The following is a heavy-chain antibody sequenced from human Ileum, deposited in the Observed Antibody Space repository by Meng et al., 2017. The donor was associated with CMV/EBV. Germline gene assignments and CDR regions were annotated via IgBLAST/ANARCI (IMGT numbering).Heavy chain of an antibody. CDR3: VRYYIVVFDY. J-gene: IGHJ4*02. V-gene: IGHV3-7*01. CDR1: GFTYSNFW. D-gene: IGHD2-15*01. CDR2: IKQDGSAT. Sequence: GGSLRLSCAVSGFTYSNFWMSWVRQSPGMGLEWVANIKQDGSATYYADSVKGRLTISRDNAKNSLYLQMYNLRADDTSVYYCVRYYIVVFDYWGQGTLVTVSS.